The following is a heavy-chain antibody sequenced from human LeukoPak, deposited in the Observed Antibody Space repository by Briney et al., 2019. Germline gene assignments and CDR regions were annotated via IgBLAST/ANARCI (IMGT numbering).Heavy chain of an antibody. CDR2: ISAYNSNT. CDR1: GYPVSSSG. V-gene: IGHV1-18*04. CDR3: ARGNFVWLLLGAIDI. D-gene: IGHD3-9*01. J-gene: IGHJ3*02. Sequence: VSVKVSCKASGYPVSSSGTSWVTRAPGQELEWMGWISAYNSNTNYAQKLQGRVPMTTDTSTSTAYMELRSLRSDATAVYYCARGNFVWLLLGAIDIWAQGTMVTVSS.